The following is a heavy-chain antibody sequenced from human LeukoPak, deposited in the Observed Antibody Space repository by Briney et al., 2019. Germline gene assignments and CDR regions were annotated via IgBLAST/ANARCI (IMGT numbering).Heavy chain of an antibody. D-gene: IGHD6-19*01. J-gene: IGHJ4*02. CDR1: GFTFSNDW. CDR3: TTVASGGWFYGY. Sequence: GGSLRLSCAASGFTFSNDWLSWVRQAPGKGLEWVGGIKSKTDGGTTDYAAPVKGRFNISRGDSKNTLYLQMNSLKTEDTAVYYCTTVASGGWFYGYWGQGTLVTVSS. V-gene: IGHV3-15*01. CDR2: IKSKTDGGTT.